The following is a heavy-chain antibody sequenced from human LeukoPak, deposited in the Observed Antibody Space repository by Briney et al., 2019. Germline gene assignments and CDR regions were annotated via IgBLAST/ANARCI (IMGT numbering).Heavy chain of an antibody. D-gene: IGHD6-13*01. J-gene: IGHJ4*02. CDR2: INWNGAWT. CDR3: ARDLKIAAAVDY. CDR1: GFKFDDYG. Sequence: GGSLRLSCAASGFKFDDYGMSWVRQAPGKGLEWVCDINWNGAWTGYADSVKGRFTISRDNAKNSLYLQMNSLRAEDAALYYCARDLKIAAAVDYWGQGTLVTVSS. V-gene: IGHV3-20*04.